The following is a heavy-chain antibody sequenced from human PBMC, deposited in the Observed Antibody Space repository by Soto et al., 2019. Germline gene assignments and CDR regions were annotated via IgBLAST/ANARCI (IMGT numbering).Heavy chain of an antibody. J-gene: IGHJ5*02. CDR1: GDSISGSRHF. D-gene: IGHD4-17*01. CDR2: IYSSGTT. V-gene: IGHV4-39*01. Sequence: SETLSLTCDVSGDSISGSRHFCGWGRQPPGKVLELIGSIYSSGTTYHNPSLNSRITISVDASDKQFSLNLSSVTDADTAVYYCVRHSPVQLMADNWFDPWGQGTLVTVSS. CDR3: VRHSPVQLMADNWFDP.